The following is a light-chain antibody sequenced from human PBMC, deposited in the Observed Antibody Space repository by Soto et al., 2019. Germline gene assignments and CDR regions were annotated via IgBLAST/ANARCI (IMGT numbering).Light chain of an antibody. CDR3: QQYGSSAWT. J-gene: IGKJ1*01. CDR1: QSVSSSY. V-gene: IGKV3-20*01. CDR2: GAS. Sequence: EIVLTQSPGTLSLSPGERATLSCRASQSVSSSYLAWYQQKPGQAPRLLIYGASSRASGVPDRFSGSGSGTDFTLTFSRLEPEDFAVYYCQQYGSSAWTFGQGTKVEF.